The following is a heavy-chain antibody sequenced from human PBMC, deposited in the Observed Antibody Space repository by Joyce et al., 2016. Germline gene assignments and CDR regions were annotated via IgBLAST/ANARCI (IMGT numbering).Heavy chain of an antibody. Sequence: QVHLQEWGAGLLKPSETLSLTCAVYGGSLSGYYWSWIRQAPGMGLEWIGEVNDRGRTHYNPSLKSRATTSMDTSKNQFSLRLTTVTAADTAVYFCARARRGIILARGEMGEYLQHWGRGTVVIVSS. CDR3: ARARRGIILARGEMGEYLQH. V-gene: IGHV4-34*01. J-gene: IGHJ1*01. CDR1: GGSLSGYY. D-gene: IGHD3-10*01. CDR2: VNDRGRT.